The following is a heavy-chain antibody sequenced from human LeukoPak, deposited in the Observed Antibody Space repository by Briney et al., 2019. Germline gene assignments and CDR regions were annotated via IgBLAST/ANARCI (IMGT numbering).Heavy chain of an antibody. Sequence: GGSLRLSCAASGFTFDDYARHWVRHAPGKGLEWVSGISWNSGSIGYADSVKGRFTISRDNAKNSLYLQMNSLRAEDTALYYCAKGRDKYQLLSKNWFDPWGQGTLVTVSS. D-gene: IGHD2-2*01. CDR3: AKGRDKYQLLSKNWFDP. CDR2: ISWNSGSI. V-gene: IGHV3-9*01. CDR1: GFTFDDYA. J-gene: IGHJ5*02.